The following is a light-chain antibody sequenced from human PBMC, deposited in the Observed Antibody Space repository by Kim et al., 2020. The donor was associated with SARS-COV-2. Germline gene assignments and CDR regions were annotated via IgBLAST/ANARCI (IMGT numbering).Light chain of an antibody. CDR2: WAS. V-gene: IGKV4-1*01. CDR3: QQYYSSPT. J-gene: IGKJ2*01. Sequence: DIVMTQSPDSLAVSLGERATINCKSSQSVLYSSNNKNYLAWYQQKPGQPPNLLLYWASTRESGVLDRFTGSGSGTDFTLTISSLQAEDVAVYYCQQYYSSPTFGQGTKLEI. CDR1: QSVLYSSNNKNY.